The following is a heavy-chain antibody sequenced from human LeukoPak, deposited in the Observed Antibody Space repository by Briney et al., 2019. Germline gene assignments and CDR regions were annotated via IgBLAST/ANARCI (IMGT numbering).Heavy chain of an antibody. Sequence: GGTLRLSCEASGLAFSAYGMHWVRQAPGKGLEWVAIISKDGSNKYYADSVKGRFIISRDNSKNTLYLQMNSLRAEDMAVYYCAKEGYYGAGNYYPYFDYWGQGILVTVSS. CDR1: GLAFSAYG. V-gene: IGHV3-30*18. CDR2: ISKDGSNK. CDR3: AKEGYYGAGNYYPYFDY. D-gene: IGHD3-10*01. J-gene: IGHJ4*02.